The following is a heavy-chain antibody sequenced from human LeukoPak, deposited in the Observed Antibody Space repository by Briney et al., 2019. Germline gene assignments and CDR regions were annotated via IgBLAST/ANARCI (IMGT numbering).Heavy chain of an antibody. CDR2: ISWDGTIK. Sequence: PGKSLRLSCAASGFTFRSYAIHWVRQAPGKGLEWVAFISWDGTIKYYADSVKGRFSISRDNSKNTLSLQMNSLRGEDTAVYYCARDLGGQQIYYYYGMDVWGQGTTVTVSS. V-gene: IGHV3-30-3*01. CDR1: GFTFRSYA. J-gene: IGHJ6*02. CDR3: ARDLGGQQIYYYYGMDV. D-gene: IGHD3-10*01.